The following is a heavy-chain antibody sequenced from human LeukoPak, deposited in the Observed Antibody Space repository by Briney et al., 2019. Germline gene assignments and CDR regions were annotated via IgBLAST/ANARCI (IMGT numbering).Heavy chain of an antibody. CDR2: ISAYNGNT. J-gene: IGHJ4*02. CDR3: ARAPITPRTIVIRRSPGFDY. V-gene: IGHV1-18*01. D-gene: IGHD2/OR15-2a*01. CDR1: GYTFTIYG. Sequence: ASVKVSCKASGYTFTIYGISWVRQAPGQGLEWMGWISAYNGNTNYAQKLQGRVTMTTDTSTSTAYMELRSLRSDDTAVYYCARAPITPRTIVIRRSPGFDYWGQGTLVTVSS.